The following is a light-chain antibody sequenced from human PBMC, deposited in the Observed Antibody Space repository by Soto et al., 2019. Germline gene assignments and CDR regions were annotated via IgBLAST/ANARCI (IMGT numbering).Light chain of an antibody. CDR1: QSVSSSY. J-gene: IGKJ1*01. Sequence: EIVLTQSPGTLSLSPGERATLSCRASQSVSSSYLAWYQQKPGQAPRLLMYGASRRPTGISDRFSGSGSGTEFTLTISRLEPEDFAMYYCQQYGDLPRTFGQGTKVEIK. CDR3: QQYGDLPRT. CDR2: GAS. V-gene: IGKV3-20*01.